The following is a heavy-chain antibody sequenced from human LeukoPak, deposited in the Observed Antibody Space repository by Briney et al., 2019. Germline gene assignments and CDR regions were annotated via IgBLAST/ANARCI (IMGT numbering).Heavy chain of an antibody. V-gene: IGHV3-9*01. CDR2: ISWNSGSI. CDR3: AKGIYSYGSPFDY. D-gene: IGHD5-18*01. Sequence: GGSLRLSCAASGFTFGDYAMHWVRQAPGKGLEWVSGISWNSGSIGYADSVKGRFTISRDNAKNSLYLQMNSLRAEDTALYYCAKGIYSYGSPFDYWGQGTLVTVSS. CDR1: GFTFGDYA. J-gene: IGHJ4*02.